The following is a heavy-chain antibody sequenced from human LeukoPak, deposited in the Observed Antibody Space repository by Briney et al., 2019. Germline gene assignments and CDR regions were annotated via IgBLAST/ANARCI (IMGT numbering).Heavy chain of an antibody. CDR2: IIPIFGTA. V-gene: IGHV1-69*13. J-gene: IGHJ6*02. D-gene: IGHD6-19*01. Sequence: GASVNVSCKASGGTFSSYAISWVRQAPGQGLEWMGGIIPIFGTANYAQKFQGRVTITADESTSTAYMELSSLRSEDTAVYYCASGLAVAGTPVYYYYYGMDVWGQGTTVTVSS. CDR1: GGTFSSYA. CDR3: ASGLAVAGTPVYYYYYGMDV.